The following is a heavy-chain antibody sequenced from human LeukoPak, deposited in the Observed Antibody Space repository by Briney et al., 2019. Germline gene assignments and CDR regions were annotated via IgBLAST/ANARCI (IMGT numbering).Heavy chain of an antibody. CDR1: GGSISSSSYY. V-gene: IGHV4-39*01. CDR2: IYYSGST. CDR3: ARHGVGYNHYFDY. Sequence: SKTLSLTCTVSGGSISSSSYYWGWIRQPPGKGLEWIGSIYYSGSTYYNPSLKSRVTISVDTSKNQFSLKLSSVTAADTAVYYCARHGVGYNHYFDYWGQGTLVTVSS. D-gene: IGHD5-24*01. J-gene: IGHJ4*02.